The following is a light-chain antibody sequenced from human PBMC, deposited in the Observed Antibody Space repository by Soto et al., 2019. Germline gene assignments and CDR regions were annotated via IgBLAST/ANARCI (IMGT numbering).Light chain of an antibody. CDR1: SSNVGSNT. Sequence: QSVLTQPPSASGTPGQRVTISCSGSSSNVGSNTVNWYHQLPGTAPKLLIYSDNQRPSGVPDRFSGSKSGTSASLAISGLQSEDEADYYCAAWDDSLYGVVFGGGTKVTVL. J-gene: IGLJ2*01. CDR2: SDN. V-gene: IGLV1-44*01. CDR3: AAWDDSLYGVV.